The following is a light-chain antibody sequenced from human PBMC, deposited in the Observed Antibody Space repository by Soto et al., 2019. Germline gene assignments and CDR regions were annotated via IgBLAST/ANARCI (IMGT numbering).Light chain of an antibody. CDR1: QFVASNY. Sequence: ESVLTQSPGTLSLSPGERATLSCRASQFVASNYLAWYQQKPGQAPGLLFYGASTRAAGIPDRFSGSGSGTDFTLTISRLEPEDFAVYYCQQYGSSSITFGQGTRLDNK. CDR2: GAS. CDR3: QQYGSSSIT. J-gene: IGKJ5*01. V-gene: IGKV3-20*01.